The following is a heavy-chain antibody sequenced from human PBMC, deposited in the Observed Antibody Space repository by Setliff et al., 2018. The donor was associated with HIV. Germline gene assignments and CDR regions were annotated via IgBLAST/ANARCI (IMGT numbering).Heavy chain of an antibody. V-gene: IGHV4-34*01. CDR2: INHSGST. Sequence: SETLSLTCAVYGGSFSNYYWTWIRQPPGKGLDWLGEINHSGSTNYNPSLKSRVTISVDTSKNHFSLKLSSVTAADTAVYYCARGSPQREYSTSSRLVDDWCQGTLVTVS. CDR1: GGSFSNYY. CDR3: ARGSPQREYSTSSRLVDD. D-gene: IGHD6-6*01. J-gene: IGHJ4*02.